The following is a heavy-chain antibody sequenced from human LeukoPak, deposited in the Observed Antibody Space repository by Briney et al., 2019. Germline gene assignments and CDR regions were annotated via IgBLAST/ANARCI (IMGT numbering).Heavy chain of an antibody. Sequence: SETLSLTCTVSGDSISSTNYYWGWIRQPPGKGLEWIGSIYYSGSTYYNPSLKSRVTISVDTSKNQFSLKLSSVTAADTAVYYCARTYYDTLTGYFFFDYWGQGTLVTVSS. J-gene: IGHJ4*02. V-gene: IGHV4-39*07. CDR1: GDSISSTNYY. D-gene: IGHD3-9*01. CDR2: IYYSGST. CDR3: ARTYYDTLTGYFFFDY.